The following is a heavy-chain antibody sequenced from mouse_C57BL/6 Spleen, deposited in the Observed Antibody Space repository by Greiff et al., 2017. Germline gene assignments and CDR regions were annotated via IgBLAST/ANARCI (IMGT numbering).Heavy chain of an antibody. Sequence: VQLPQPGAELVRPGSSVKLSCQASGSTFPSYWLHWVKQRPIQGLEWLGNINPSVSETHYNQKFHEKATLTVDKSASTAYMQLSSLTSEDAAVYYCARGSYDWGQGTTLTVSS. CDR2: INPSVSET. CDR3: ARGSYD. CDR1: GSTFPSYW. V-gene: IGHV1-52*01. D-gene: IGHD6-5*01. J-gene: IGHJ2*01.